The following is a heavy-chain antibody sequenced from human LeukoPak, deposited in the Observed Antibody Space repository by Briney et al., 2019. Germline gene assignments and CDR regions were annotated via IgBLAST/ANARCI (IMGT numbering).Heavy chain of an antibody. D-gene: IGHD3-10*01. Sequence: SETLSLTXAVSGYSISSGYYWGWIRPPPGKGLEWIGIIYHSGSTYYNPSLKSRVTISVDASKNQFSLKLSSVTAADTAVYYCARVRVLLWFGESSTLPYSDYWGQGTLVTVSS. CDR1: GYSISSGYY. CDR2: IYHSGST. V-gene: IGHV4-38-2*01. J-gene: IGHJ4*02. CDR3: ARVRVLLWFGESSTLPYSDY.